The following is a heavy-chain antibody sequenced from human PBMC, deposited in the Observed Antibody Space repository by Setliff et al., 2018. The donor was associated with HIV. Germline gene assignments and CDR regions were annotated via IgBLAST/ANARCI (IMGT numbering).Heavy chain of an antibody. J-gene: IGHJ6*02. CDR3: ARHGDGSGSFYYYGMDV. CDR1: SDSISSNY. Sequence: KTSETLSLTCSVSSDSISSNYWTWIRQPAGKGLEWIGRIFPGGSTKHNPSLKSRVSLSVDTSKNQFYLRLGSVTAADTAVYYCARHGDGSGSFYYYGMDVWGQGTAVTVSS. CDR2: IFPGGST. D-gene: IGHD3-10*01. V-gene: IGHV4-4*07.